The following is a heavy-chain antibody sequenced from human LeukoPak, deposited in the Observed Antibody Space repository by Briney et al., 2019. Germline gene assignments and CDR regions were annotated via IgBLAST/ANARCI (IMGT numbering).Heavy chain of an antibody. D-gene: IGHD3-10*01. CDR1: GFTFSSYG. CDR3: ARDFYVGSGSYYIGY. V-gene: IGHV3-33*01. CDR2: IWYDGSNK. Sequence: GGSLRLSCAASGFTFSSYGMHWVRQAPGKGLEWVVVIWYDGSNKYYADSVKGRFTISRDNSKNTLYLQMNSLRAEDTAVYYCARDFYVGSGSYYIGYWGQGTLVTVSS. J-gene: IGHJ4*02.